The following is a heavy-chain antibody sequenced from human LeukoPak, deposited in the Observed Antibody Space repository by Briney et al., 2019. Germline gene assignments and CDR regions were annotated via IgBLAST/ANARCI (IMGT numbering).Heavy chain of an antibody. CDR3: AKDPNYGFSMDV. CDR2: ISSSSSTI. J-gene: IGHJ6*02. D-gene: IGHD3-10*01. CDR1: GFTFSSYS. V-gene: IGHV3-48*01. Sequence: GGSLRLSCAASGFTFSSYSMNWVRQAPGKGLEWVSYISSSSSTIYYADSVKGRFTISRDNSKNTLYLQMNSLRAEDTAVYYCAKDPNYGFSMDVWGQGTTVTVSS.